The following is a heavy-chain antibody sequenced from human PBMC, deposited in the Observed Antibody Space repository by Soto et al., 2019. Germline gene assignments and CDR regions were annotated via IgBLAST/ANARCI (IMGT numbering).Heavy chain of an antibody. V-gene: IGHV3-7*04. D-gene: IGHD3-16*01. Sequence: VQLVESGGGLVQPGGSLRLTCTTSGFTFSKSWMSWVRQAPGKGLEWVANLNQDGSDKSYVDSVKGRFAISRDNGENLRYLEMNTLPTEDAAVYYCVRGGGNFDYWGQGTLVTVSS. CDR1: GFTFSKSW. CDR2: LNQDGSDK. J-gene: IGHJ4*02. CDR3: VRGGGNFDY.